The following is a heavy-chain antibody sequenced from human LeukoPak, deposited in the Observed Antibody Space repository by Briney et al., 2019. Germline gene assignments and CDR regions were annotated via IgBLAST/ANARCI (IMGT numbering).Heavy chain of an antibody. Sequence: PSETLSLTCTVSGGPISSYYWSWIRQPPGKGLEWIGYIYYSGSTNYNPSLKSRVTISVDTSKNQFSLKLSSVTAADTAVYYCARSSQWLVPGYFDYWGQGTLVTVSS. J-gene: IGHJ4*02. D-gene: IGHD6-19*01. CDR3: ARSSQWLVPGYFDY. V-gene: IGHV4-59*01. CDR1: GGPISSYY. CDR2: IYYSGST.